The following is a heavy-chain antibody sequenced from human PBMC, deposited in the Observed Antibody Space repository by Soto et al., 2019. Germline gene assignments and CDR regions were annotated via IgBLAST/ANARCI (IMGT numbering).Heavy chain of an antibody. Sequence: GGSLRLSCAASGFTFSDYYMSWIRQAPGKGLEWVSYISSSSSYTNYADSVKGRFTISRDNAKNSLYLQMNSLRAEDTAVYYCARDRGSGTTFYGMDVWGQGTTVTVSS. D-gene: IGHD1-1*01. V-gene: IGHV3-11*05. CDR3: ARDRGSGTTFYGMDV. CDR2: ISSSSSYT. CDR1: GFTFSDYY. J-gene: IGHJ6*02.